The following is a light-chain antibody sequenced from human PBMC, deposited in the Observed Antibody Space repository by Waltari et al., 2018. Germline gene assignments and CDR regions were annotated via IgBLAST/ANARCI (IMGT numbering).Light chain of an antibody. CDR1: QDINNW. Sequence: DIQMTHSPPPLSASVGDRVTITCRASQDINNWVAWYQHKPGKAPNLLIYRASNLETGVPSRFSGSGSGTDFTLSISSLQTEDIATYYCQQHDTSPYTFGQGTKVGIK. CDR3: QQHDTSPYT. CDR2: RAS. J-gene: IGKJ2*01. V-gene: IGKV1-33*01.